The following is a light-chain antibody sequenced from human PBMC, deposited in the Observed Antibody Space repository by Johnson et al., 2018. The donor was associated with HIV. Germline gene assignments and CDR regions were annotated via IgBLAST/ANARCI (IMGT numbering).Light chain of an antibody. CDR1: SSNIENNY. Sequence: QSVLTQPPSVSAAPGQKVTISFSGSSSNIENNYVSWYQQLPGTAPKVLIYENNKRPSGIPDRFSGSTSGTSATLGITGLQTGDEADYYCGTWDTRLSVLYVFGSGTKVTVL. CDR3: GTWDTRLSVLYV. V-gene: IGLV1-51*02. J-gene: IGLJ1*01. CDR2: ENN.